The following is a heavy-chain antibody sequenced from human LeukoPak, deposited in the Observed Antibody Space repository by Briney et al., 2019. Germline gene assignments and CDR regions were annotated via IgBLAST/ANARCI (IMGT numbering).Heavy chain of an antibody. Sequence: ASVKVSCKASGYTFTSYYMHWVRQAPGQGLEWMGIINPSGGSTSYAQKFQGRVTITRNTSITTAYMELSSLRSEDTAVYYCARDIAVADNAVWGQGTMVTVSS. J-gene: IGHJ3*01. CDR2: INPSGGST. V-gene: IGHV1-46*01. CDR1: GYTFTSYY. CDR3: ARDIAVADNAV. D-gene: IGHD6-19*01.